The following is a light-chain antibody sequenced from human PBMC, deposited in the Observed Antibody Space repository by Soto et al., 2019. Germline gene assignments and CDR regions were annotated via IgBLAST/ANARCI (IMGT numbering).Light chain of an antibody. Sequence: DIEMTQSPSSLSASVGDRVTITCQASQDISNYLNWYRQKTGRAPKLLIYDASSLESGVSSRFSGSGSGTHFTFTISSLQPDDIATYYCQQYEDFPLTFGQGTRLDIK. V-gene: IGKV1-33*01. J-gene: IGKJ5*01. CDR3: QQYEDFPLT. CDR1: QDISNY. CDR2: DAS.